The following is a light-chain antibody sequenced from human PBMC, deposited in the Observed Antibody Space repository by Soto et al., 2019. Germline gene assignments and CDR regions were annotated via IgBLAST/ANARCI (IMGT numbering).Light chain of an antibody. CDR1: QSISSW. CDR3: QHHNSYSEA. V-gene: IGKV1-5*03. J-gene: IGKJ1*01. Sequence: DIQMAQSPSTLSASVGDRGTITCRASQSISSWLAWYQQRSGKGAKLLIYKASSLESGVPSRFSGSGSGTEFTLIISSLQPDDFATYYCQHHNSYSEAFGQGTKVDIK. CDR2: KAS.